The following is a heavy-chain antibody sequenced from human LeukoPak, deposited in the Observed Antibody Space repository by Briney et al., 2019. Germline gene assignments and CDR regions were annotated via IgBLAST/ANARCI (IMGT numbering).Heavy chain of an antibody. V-gene: IGHV1-69*04. CDR2: IIPIFGIA. D-gene: IGHD4-11*01. CDR3: AREVVTTNRNWFDP. J-gene: IGHJ5*02. CDR1: GGTFIIYA. Sequence: ASVKVSCKASGGTFIIYAISWVRQAPGQGLEWMGRIIPIFGIANYAQKFQGRVTITADKSTSTAYMELSSLRSEDTAVYYCAREVVTTNRNWFDPWGQGTLVTVSS.